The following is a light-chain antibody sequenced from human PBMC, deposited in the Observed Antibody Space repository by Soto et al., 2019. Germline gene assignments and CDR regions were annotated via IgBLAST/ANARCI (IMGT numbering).Light chain of an antibody. CDR3: HLYDISPLT. CDR1: QSVSSSY. CDR2: GAS. J-gene: IGKJ4*01. V-gene: IGKV3-20*01. Sequence: EIVLTQSPGTLSLSPGERATLSCRASQSVSSSYLAWYQQKPGQAPRLLIYGASSRATGIPDRFSGSGSGTDFTLTISRLEASDFAVYYSHLYDISPLTFGGGTNVEIK.